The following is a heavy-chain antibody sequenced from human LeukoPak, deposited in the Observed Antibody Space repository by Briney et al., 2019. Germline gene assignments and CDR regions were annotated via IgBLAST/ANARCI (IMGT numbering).Heavy chain of an antibody. D-gene: IGHD6-13*01. Sequence: ASVKVSCKASGYTFTVYYMHWVRQAPGQGLEWMGRINPNSGGTNYAQKFRGRDTMTRDTSISTAYMERSSLRSDYTAGYYCGRDSRREQLANYYYYYMDVWGKGATVTVSS. V-gene: IGHV1-2*06. CDR2: INPNSGGT. CDR1: GYTFTVYY. CDR3: GRDSRREQLANYYYYYMDV. J-gene: IGHJ6*03.